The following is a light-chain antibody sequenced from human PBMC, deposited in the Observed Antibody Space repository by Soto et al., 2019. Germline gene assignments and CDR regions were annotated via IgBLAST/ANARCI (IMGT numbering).Light chain of an antibody. Sequence: DIQMTQSPSSLSASVGDRVTITCRASQSISSYLNWYQQKLGKAPKLLIYAASSLQSVVPSRCSGSGSGAAFTLIISRLHPADNSTYCCQQRYSTPHSFGQGTKVEIK. J-gene: IGKJ1*01. CDR1: QSISSY. V-gene: IGKV1-39*01. CDR3: QQRYSTPHS. CDR2: AAS.